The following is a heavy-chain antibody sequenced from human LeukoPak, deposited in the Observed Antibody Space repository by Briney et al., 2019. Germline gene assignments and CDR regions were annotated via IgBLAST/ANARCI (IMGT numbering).Heavy chain of an antibody. V-gene: IGHV1-18*01. D-gene: IGHD2-2*01. CDR2: ISAYNGNT. CDR1: GYTFTSYG. Sequence: ASVKVSCKASGYTFTSYGISWVRQAPGQGLEWMGWISAYNGNTNYAQKLQGRVTMTTDTSSSTAYMELRSLRSDDTAVYYCARVVVPAAIGEFDYWGQGTLVTVSS. CDR3: ARVVVPAAIGEFDY. J-gene: IGHJ4*02.